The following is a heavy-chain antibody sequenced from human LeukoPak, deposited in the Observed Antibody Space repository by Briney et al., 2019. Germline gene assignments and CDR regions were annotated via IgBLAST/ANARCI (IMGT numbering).Heavy chain of an antibody. V-gene: IGHV3-30*02. CDR1: GFTLSSYG. J-gene: IGHJ4*02. D-gene: IGHD3-22*01. Sequence: GGPLRLSCAASGFTLSSYGMHWVRQAPGKGLEGVAFIRYDGSNKYFANSVKDLFTKSRDNSKNTLYLQMSSRRAEDSAVYYGEKKGGTTMSDYWGQGTLVTVSS. CDR3: EKKGGTTMSDY. CDR2: IRYDGSNK.